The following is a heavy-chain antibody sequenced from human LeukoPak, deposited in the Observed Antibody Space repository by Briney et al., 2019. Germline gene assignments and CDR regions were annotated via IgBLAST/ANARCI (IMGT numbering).Heavy chain of an antibody. J-gene: IGHJ6*02. CDR2: IYYSGST. CDR1: GGSISSYY. Sequence: SETLSLTCTVSGGSISSYYWSWIRQPPGKGLEWIGYIYYSGSTNYNPSLKSRVTISVDTSKNQFSLKVSSVTAADTAVYYCATCSSTSCLRGMDVWGQGTTVTVS. CDR3: ATCSSTSCLRGMDV. V-gene: IGHV4-59*12. D-gene: IGHD2-2*01.